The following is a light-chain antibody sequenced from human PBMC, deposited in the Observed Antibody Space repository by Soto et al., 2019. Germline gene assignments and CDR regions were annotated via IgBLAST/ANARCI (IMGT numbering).Light chain of an antibody. V-gene: IGKV1-5*01. Sequence: DIQMTQSPSTLSASVGDRVTITCRASQTISTRLAWYQQKPGKAPKLLMYDASTLESGVSSRFSGSASGTEFTLTISSLQPDDFATYSCQQYYALWTFGPGTKVEIK. CDR2: DAS. J-gene: IGKJ1*01. CDR3: QQYYALWT. CDR1: QTISTR.